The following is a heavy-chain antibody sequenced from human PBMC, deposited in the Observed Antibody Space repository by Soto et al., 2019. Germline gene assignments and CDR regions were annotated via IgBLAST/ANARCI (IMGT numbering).Heavy chain of an antibody. J-gene: IGHJ4*02. D-gene: IGHD1-1*01. CDR1: GFSLSTSGVG. CDR3: AHRGARNHFDY. CDR2: IYWDDDQ. V-gene: IGHV2-5*02. Sequence: QITLKESGPTLVKPTQHLTLTYTLSGFSLSTSGVGVGWIRQPPGKALEWLALIYWDDDQRYSRSLKSRLTITTDTSKNPVVLTMTNMDPVDTATYYCAHRGARNHFDYWGQGTQVTVSS.